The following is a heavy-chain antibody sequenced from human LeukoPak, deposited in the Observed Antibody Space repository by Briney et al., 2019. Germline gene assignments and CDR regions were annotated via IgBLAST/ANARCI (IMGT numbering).Heavy chain of an antibody. J-gene: IGHJ3*02. Sequence: GGALRLSCAASGFPFSDYYMSWIRPAPGKGLEWVSYISSSGSTIYYADSVKGRFTISRDNAKNSLYLQMNSLRAEDTAVYYCARVRGVIPSDAFDSWGQGTMVTVSA. CDR1: GFPFSDYY. D-gene: IGHD3-10*01. V-gene: IGHV3-11*01. CDR2: ISSSGSTI. CDR3: ARVRGVIPSDAFDS.